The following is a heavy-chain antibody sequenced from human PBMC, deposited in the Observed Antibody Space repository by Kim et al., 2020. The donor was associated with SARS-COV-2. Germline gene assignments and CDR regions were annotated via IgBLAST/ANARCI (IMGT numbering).Heavy chain of an antibody. D-gene: IGHD2-15*01. CDR3: ARGYCSGGSCYSY. J-gene: IGHJ4*02. Sequence: SKKFTGRVTIPEDTSASTAYMELSSLRSEDTAVYYCARGYCSGGSCYSYWGQGTLVTVSS. V-gene: IGHV1-3*01.